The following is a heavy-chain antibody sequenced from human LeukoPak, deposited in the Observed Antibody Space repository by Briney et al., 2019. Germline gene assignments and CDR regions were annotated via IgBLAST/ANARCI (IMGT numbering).Heavy chain of an antibody. CDR1: GYIFTGYY. CDR3: ARATWSKYAFDI. J-gene: IGHJ3*02. V-gene: IGHV1-2*02. CDR2: INPNSGDT. Sequence: ASVKVSCKASGYIFTGYYMHWVRQAPGQGLEWMGWINPNSGDTNYAQKFQGRVTMTRDTSISTAHMELSRLRSDDTAVYYCARATWSKYAFDIWGQGTMVTVSS. D-gene: IGHD2-15*01.